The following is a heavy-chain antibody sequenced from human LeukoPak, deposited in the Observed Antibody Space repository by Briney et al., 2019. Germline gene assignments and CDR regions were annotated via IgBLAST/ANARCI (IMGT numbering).Heavy chain of an antibody. V-gene: IGHV4-59*01. CDR1: GGSISSYY. CDR2: IYYSGST. J-gene: IGHJ6*02. CDR3: ARESPRYYYGMDV. Sequence: SETLSLTCAVSGGSISSYYWSWIRQPPGKGLEWIGYIYYSGSTNYNPSLKSRVTISVDTSKNQFSLKLSSVTAADTAVYYCARESPRYYYGMDVWGQGTTVTVSS.